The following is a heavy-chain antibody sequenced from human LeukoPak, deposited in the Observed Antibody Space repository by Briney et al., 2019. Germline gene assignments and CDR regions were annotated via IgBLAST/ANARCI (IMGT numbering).Heavy chain of an antibody. V-gene: IGHV1-18*01. CDR1: GYTFTSYG. D-gene: IGHD6-13*01. CDR2: ISAYSGST. Sequence: ASVKVSCKASGYTFTSYGISWVRQAPGQGLAWMGWISAYSGSTNYAQKLQGRVTMTTDTSTSTAYMELRSLRSDDTAVYYCAIGPAGYSSSWYAFDIWGQGTMVTVSS. J-gene: IGHJ3*02. CDR3: AIGPAGYSSSWYAFDI.